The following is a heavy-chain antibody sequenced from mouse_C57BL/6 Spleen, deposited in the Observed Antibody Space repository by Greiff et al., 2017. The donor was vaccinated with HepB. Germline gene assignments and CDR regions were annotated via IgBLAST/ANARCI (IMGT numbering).Heavy chain of an antibody. CDR3: AREDYSYFDY. Sequence: VQLQQSGPELVKPGASVKISCKASGYTFTDYYMNWVKQSHGKSLEWIGDINPNNGGTSYNQKFKGKATLTVDKSSSTAYMELRSLTSEDSAVYYCAREDYSYFDYWGQGTTLTVSS. V-gene: IGHV1-26*01. CDR1: GYTFTDYY. CDR2: INPNNGGT. D-gene: IGHD1-1*02. J-gene: IGHJ2*01.